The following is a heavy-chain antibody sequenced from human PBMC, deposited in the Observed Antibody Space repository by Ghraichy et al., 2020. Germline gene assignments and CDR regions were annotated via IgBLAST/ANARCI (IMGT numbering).Heavy chain of an antibody. J-gene: IGHJ6*02. Sequence: SQTLSLTCTVSGGSISSYYWSWIRQPPGKGLEWIGYIYYSGSTNYNPSLTSRVTISVDTSKNQFSLKLSSVTAADTAVYYCARELRGHLNYYGMDVWGQGTTVTVSS. CDR2: IYYSGST. V-gene: IGHV4-59*01. CDR3: ARELRGHLNYYGMDV. D-gene: IGHD3-10*01. CDR1: GGSISSYY.